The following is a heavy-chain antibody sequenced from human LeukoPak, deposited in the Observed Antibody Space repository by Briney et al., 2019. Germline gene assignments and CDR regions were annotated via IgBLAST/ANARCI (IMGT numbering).Heavy chain of an antibody. CDR3: ARVAYSSGYFFDY. CDR1: GGSISSGGYS. J-gene: IGHJ4*02. V-gene: IGHV4-30-2*01. D-gene: IGHD3-22*01. CDR2: IYHSGST. Sequence: SQTLSLTCAVSGGSISSGGYSWSWIRQPPGKGLEWIGYIYHSGSTYYNPSLKSRVTISVDRSKNQFSLKLSSVAAADTAVYYCARVAYSSGYFFDYWGQGTLVTVSS.